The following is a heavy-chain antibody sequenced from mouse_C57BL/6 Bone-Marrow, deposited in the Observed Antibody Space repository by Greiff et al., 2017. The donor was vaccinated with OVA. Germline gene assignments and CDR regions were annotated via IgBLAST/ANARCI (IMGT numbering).Heavy chain of an antibody. D-gene: IGHD2-2*01. CDR2: INTNYGTT. CDR1: GYSFTDYN. Sequence: VQLQQSGPELVKPGASVKISCKASGYSFTDYNMNWVKRSNGKSLEWIGVINTNYGTTSYNQKFKGKATLTVDQSSSTAYMQLNRLTSEDTAVYYCASRYGYVWFAYWGQGTLVTVSA. V-gene: IGHV1-39*01. J-gene: IGHJ3*01. CDR3: ASRYGYVWFAY.